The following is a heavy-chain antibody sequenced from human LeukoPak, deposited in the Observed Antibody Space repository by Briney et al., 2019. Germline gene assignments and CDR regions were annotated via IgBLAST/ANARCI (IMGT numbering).Heavy chain of an antibody. V-gene: IGHV3-66*02. D-gene: IGHD6-13*01. Sequence: GGSLRLSCAASGFTVSNNYMSWVRQAPGKGLEWVSVIYSGDNTYYVESVKGRFTISRDNSKNTLFLQMNRLRAEDTAVYYCARDPAAGTAYWGQGTLVTVSS. J-gene: IGHJ4*02. CDR3: ARDPAAGTAY. CDR1: GFTVSNNY. CDR2: IYSGDNT.